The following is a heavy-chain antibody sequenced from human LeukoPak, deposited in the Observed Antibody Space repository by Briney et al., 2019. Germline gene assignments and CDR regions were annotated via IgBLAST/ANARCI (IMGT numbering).Heavy chain of an antibody. CDR3: ATSQTTSGRYGNAFDI. V-gene: IGHV3-7*01. D-gene: IGHD6-19*01. J-gene: IGHJ3*02. CDR1: GFTLSTFW. CDR2: IKQDGGEK. Sequence: GGSLRLSCTASGFTLSTFWMSWVRQAPGKGLEWVANIKQDGGEKYYVHSVKGRFTISRDNAKNSLYLQMNSLRVEDTAVYYCATSQTTSGRYGNAFDIWGQGMMVIVSS.